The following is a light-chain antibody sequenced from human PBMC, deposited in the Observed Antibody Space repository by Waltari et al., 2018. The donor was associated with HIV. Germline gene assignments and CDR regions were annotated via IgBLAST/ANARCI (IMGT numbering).Light chain of an antibody. CDR1: QSIVTW. CDR2: ASS. Sequence: DIQMTQSPSLVSASVGDRATITCRASQSIVTWLSRYQQKPGTAPALLIFASSRLQGGIPGRFSGSGSGTNFTLTIRNIQPDDFAIYHCQQAHSLPWTFGQGTKVE. CDR3: QQAHSLPWT. V-gene: IGKV1-12*01. J-gene: IGKJ1*01.